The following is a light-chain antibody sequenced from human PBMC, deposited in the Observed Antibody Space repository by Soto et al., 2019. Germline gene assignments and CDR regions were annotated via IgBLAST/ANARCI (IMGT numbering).Light chain of an antibody. CDR2: DAS. J-gene: IGKJ4*01. V-gene: IGKV3-11*01. Sequence: EIVLTQSPATLSLSPGERATLSCRASQSVSSYLAWYQQKPGQAPRLLIYDASNRATGIPARFSGSGSGTDFTLTISSLEPEDFAVYYCQQRSNWHLTFGGGTKVDNK. CDR3: QQRSNWHLT. CDR1: QSVSSY.